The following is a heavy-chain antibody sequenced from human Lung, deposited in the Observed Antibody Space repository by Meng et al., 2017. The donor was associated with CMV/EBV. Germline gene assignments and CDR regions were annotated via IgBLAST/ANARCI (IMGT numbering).Heavy chain of an antibody. J-gene: IGHJ2*01. CDR1: GFTFSSYA. CDR2: ISYDGSNK. V-gene: IGHV3-30*04. Sequence: GESXKISRAASGFTFSSYAMHWVRQAPGKGLEWVAVISYDGSNKYYADSVKGRFTISRDNSKNTLYLQMNSLRAEDTAVYYCARDGASITIFGVAAYWYFDLWXHGTXVTVSS. D-gene: IGHD3-3*01. CDR3: ARDGASITIFGVAAYWYFDL.